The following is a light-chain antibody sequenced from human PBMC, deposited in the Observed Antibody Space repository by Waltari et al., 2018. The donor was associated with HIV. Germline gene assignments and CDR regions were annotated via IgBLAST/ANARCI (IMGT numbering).Light chain of an antibody. CDR1: SSDVGSYNY. J-gene: IGLJ3*02. CDR2: DVT. CDR3: SSYTSITTWV. Sequence: QSALTQPASVSGSPGQSITISCTGTSSDVGSYNYVSWYQQHPGKAPKLMIYDVTQRPSGVSKRVSGSKSGNTASLTISGLQAEDEADYYCSSYTSITTWVFGGGTKVTVL. V-gene: IGLV2-14*01.